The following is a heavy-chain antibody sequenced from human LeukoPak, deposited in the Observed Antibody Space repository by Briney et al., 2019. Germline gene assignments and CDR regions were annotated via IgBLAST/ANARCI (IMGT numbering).Heavy chain of an antibody. CDR1: GGSINNY. Sequence: SETLSLTCTVSGGSINNYWSWIRQPPGKGLEWIAYIYETGHTGYNPSLKTRVTISLDTSKNQFSLKPNSVTAADTAVYYCAKAEGPGWARYYYDSSGNIGAFDIWGQGTMVTVSS. CDR3: AKAEGPGWARYYYDSSGNIGAFDI. J-gene: IGHJ3*02. V-gene: IGHV4-4*08. CDR2: IYETGHT. D-gene: IGHD3-22*01.